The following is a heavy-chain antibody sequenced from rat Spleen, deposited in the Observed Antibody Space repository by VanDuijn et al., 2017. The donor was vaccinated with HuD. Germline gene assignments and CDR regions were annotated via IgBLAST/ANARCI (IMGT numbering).Heavy chain of an antibody. V-gene: IGHV5-22*01. D-gene: IGHD1-4*01. CDR2: ISYEGSST. CDR3: ARHGPYPDYVMDA. CDR1: GFTFNNYD. J-gene: IGHJ4*01. Sequence: EVQLVESGGGLVRPGRSMKLSCAASGFTFNNYDMAWVRQAPTKGLEWVASISYEGSSTYYGDSVKGRFTISRDNAKSTLYLQMNSLRSEDTATYYCARHGPYPDYVMDAWGQGASVTVSS.